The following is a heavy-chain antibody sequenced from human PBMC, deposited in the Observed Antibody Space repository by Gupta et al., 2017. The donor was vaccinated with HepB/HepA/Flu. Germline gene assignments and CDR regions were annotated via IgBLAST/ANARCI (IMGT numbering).Heavy chain of an antibody. V-gene: IGHV3-48*03. Sequence: EVQLVESGGGLVQPGGSLRLSCAASGFTFSSYEMNWVRQAPGKGLEWVSYISSSGSTIYYADSVKGRFTISRDNAKNSLYLQMNSLRAEDTAVYYCARVAHYYYYGMDVWGQGTTVTVSS. CDR1: GFTFSSYE. CDR3: ARVAHYYYYGMDV. J-gene: IGHJ6*02. CDR2: ISSSGSTI.